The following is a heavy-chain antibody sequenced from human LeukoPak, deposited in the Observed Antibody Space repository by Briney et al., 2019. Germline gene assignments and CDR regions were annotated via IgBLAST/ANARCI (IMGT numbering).Heavy chain of an antibody. D-gene: IGHD2-21*02. Sequence: GASVKVSCKASGYTFTSYGISWVRQAPGQGLEWMGWISAYNGNTNYAQKLQGRVTMTTDTSTSTAYMELRSLRSDDTAVYYCARVRYCGGDCYKEDYWGQGTLVTVSS. CDR3: ARVRYCGGDCYKEDY. CDR1: GYTFTSYG. V-gene: IGHV1-18*01. CDR2: ISAYNGNT. J-gene: IGHJ4*02.